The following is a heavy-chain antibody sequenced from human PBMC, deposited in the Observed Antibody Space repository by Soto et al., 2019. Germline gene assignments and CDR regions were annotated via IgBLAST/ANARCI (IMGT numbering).Heavy chain of an antibody. Sequence: ASVKVSCKASGYTFTSYYMHWVRQAPGQGLEWMGIINPSGGSTSYAQKFQGSVSMARDTSTSHVYMELGSLISEDTAVYYCAREDFWSVSTQRRPYSGMDVWGHGSTVTVS. V-gene: IGHV1-46*01. D-gene: IGHD3-3*01. CDR1: GYTFTSYY. J-gene: IGHJ6*02. CDR2: INPSGGST. CDR3: AREDFWSVSTQRRPYSGMDV.